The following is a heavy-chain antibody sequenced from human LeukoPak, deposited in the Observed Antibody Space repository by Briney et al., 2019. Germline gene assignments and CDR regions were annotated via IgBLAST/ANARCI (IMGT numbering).Heavy chain of an antibody. CDR1: GYTXSNFV. Sequence: ASVKVSCKASGYTXSNFVITWVRQAPGQGLEWMGWISVYNGNAIYAQNLQGRATMTTDTSTSTAYLELSSLKSDDTAIYYCARSGPQDWALDHWGRGTLVTVSP. J-gene: IGHJ4*02. CDR3: ARSGPQDWALDH. V-gene: IGHV1-18*01. CDR2: ISVYNGNA. D-gene: IGHD2-21*01.